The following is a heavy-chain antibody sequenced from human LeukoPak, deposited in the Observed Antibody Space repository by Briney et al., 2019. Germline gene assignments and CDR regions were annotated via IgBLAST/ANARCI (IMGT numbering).Heavy chain of an antibody. Sequence: GGSLRLSCAASGFTFDDYAMHWVRQAPGKGLEWVSGISWNSGSIGYADSVKGRFTISRDNAKNSLYLQMNSLRAEDTALYNCAKDDSREYYDSSGYDYWGQGTLVTVSS. J-gene: IGHJ4*02. V-gene: IGHV3-9*01. CDR2: ISWNSGSI. CDR1: GFTFDDYA. D-gene: IGHD3-22*01. CDR3: AKDDSREYYDSSGYDY.